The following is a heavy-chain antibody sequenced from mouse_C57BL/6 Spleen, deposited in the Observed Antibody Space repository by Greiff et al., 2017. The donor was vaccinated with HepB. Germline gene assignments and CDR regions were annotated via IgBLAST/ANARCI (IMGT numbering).Heavy chain of an antibody. J-gene: IGHJ3*01. CDR3: AREDYSNFPFAY. CDR1: GFTFSSYA. CDR2: ISDGGSYT. V-gene: IGHV5-4*01. Sequence: EVKLMESGGGLVKPGGSLKLSCAASGFTFSSYAMSWVRQTPEKRLEWVATISDGGSYTYYPDNVKGRFTISRDNAKNNLYLQMSHLKSEDTAMYYCAREDYSNFPFAYWGQGTLVTVSA. D-gene: IGHD2-5*01.